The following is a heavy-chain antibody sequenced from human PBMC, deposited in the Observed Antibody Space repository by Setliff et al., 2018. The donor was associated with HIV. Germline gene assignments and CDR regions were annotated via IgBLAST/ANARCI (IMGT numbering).Heavy chain of an antibody. CDR3: ARVRLYNTALDY. J-gene: IGHJ4*02. Sequence: GGSLRLSCAASGFTVSTYYMSWVRQAPGKGLEWVSTIYSGGSAYHADSVKGRFTLSRDTSKNTLFLQMNSLRPEDAAVYYCARVRLYNTALDYWGQGTLVTVSS. V-gene: IGHV3-66*02. D-gene: IGHD3-3*01. CDR2: IYSGGSA. CDR1: GFTVSTYY.